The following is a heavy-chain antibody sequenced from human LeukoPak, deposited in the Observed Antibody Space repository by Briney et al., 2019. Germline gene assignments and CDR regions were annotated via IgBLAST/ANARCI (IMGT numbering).Heavy chain of an antibody. CDR1: GGSISSGGYS. Sequence: SETLSLTCAVSGGSISSGGYSWSWIRQPPGKGLEWIGYIYHSGSTYYNPSLKSRVTISVDRSKNQFSLKLSSVTAADTAVYYCARDGHSETNYDSGVWFGSWGQGTLVTVSS. CDR3: ARDGHSETNYDSGVWFGS. CDR2: IYHSGST. V-gene: IGHV4-30-2*01. J-gene: IGHJ5*02. D-gene: IGHD3-22*01.